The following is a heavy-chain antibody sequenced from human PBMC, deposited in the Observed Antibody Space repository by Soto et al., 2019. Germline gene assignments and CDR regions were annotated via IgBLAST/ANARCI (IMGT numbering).Heavy chain of an antibody. V-gene: IGHV4-34*02. CDR1: AESFGGYS. J-gene: IGHJ4*02. CDR3: ARSPTHFNYVWGNASY. CDR2: IDHTGTT. Sequence: QVRLQQWGAGLLKPSETLSLTCAVFAESFGGYSWSWVRQPPGKGREGIGEIDHTGTTDYNPSPESRVTISVDTSKNQFSLKLRPVTAADTAVYYCARSPTHFNYVWGNASYWGRGTLVTVSS. D-gene: IGHD3-16*01.